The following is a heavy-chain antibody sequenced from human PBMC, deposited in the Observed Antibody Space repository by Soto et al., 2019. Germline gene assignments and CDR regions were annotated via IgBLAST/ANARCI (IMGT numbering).Heavy chain of an antibody. Sequence: GGSLRLSCAGSGFTFIKSEMFWVRQAPGKGLEWVSKINYSGSNIYYSKSVKGRFTISRDNAKNSLYLQMNSLTDEDTAIYFCASEALCGADCYFFEYWGPGTLVTV. J-gene: IGHJ4*02. V-gene: IGHV3-48*03. CDR1: GFTFIKSE. CDR3: ASEALCGADCYFFEY. CDR2: INYSGSNI. D-gene: IGHD2-21*02.